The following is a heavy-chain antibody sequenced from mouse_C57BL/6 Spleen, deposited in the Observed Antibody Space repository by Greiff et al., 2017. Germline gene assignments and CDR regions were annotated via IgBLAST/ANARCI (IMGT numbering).Heavy chain of an antibody. CDR3: ARSNYYFDY. J-gene: IGHJ2*01. D-gene: IGHD2-5*01. CDR1: GYTFTSSW. Sequence: QVQLKQPGAELVKPGASVQMCCKASGYTFTSSWVTWVMQRTGQGLAWIGDLYPGSGSTNYNEKFKSKATLTVDPSSSTSYMQRSSLTSEDSAVYYCARSNYYFDYWGQGTTPPVSS. V-gene: IGHV1-55*01. CDR2: LYPGSGST.